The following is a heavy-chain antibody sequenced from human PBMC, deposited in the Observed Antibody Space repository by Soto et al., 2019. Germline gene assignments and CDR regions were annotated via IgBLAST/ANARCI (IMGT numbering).Heavy chain of an antibody. CDR1: GGSISSYY. CDR2: IYYSGST. CDR3: ARHARYYDILTAYSTLSWFDH. J-gene: IGHJ5*02. D-gene: IGHD3-9*01. V-gene: IGHV4-59*08. Sequence: SETLSLTCTVSGGSISSYYWSWIRQPPGKGLEWIGYIYYSGSTNYNPSLKSRVTISVDTSKNQFSLKLSSVTAADTAVYYCARHARYYDILTAYSTLSWFDHWGHGTLVTVSS.